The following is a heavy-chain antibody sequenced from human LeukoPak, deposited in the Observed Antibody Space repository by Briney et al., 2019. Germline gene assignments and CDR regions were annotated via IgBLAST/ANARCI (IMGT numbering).Heavy chain of an antibody. V-gene: IGHV1-69*06. CDR1: GGTFSIYG. Sequence: GASVKVSCKASGGTFSIYGISWVRQAPGQGLEWMGGIIPISATTNYAQKFQGRVTITADKSTTTADMELSSLRSEDTAVYYCARDVGDAPTPYSYYYMDVWGKGITVTVSS. D-gene: IGHD1-26*01. J-gene: IGHJ6*03. CDR3: ARDVGDAPTPYSYYYMDV. CDR2: IIPISATT.